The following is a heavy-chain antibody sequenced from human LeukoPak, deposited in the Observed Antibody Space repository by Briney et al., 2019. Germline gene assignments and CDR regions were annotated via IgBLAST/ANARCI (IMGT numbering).Heavy chain of an antibody. V-gene: IGHV1-8*01. CDR2: MNPNSGNT. J-gene: IGHJ5*02. CDR1: GYTFTSCD. CDR3: ARRWSNYGWFDP. D-gene: IGHD4-11*01. Sequence: ASVKVSCKASGYTFTSCDINWVRQATGQGLEWMGWMNPNSGNTGYAQKFQGRVTMTRNTSISTAYMELSSLRSEDTAVYYCARRWSNYGWFDPWGQGTLVTVSS.